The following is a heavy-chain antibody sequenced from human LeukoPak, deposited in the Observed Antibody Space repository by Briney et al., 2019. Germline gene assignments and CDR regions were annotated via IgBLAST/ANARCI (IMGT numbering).Heavy chain of an antibody. Sequence: SETLPLTCAVYGGSFSGYYWSWIRQPPGKGLEWIGEINHSGSTNYNPSLKSRVTISVDTSKNQFSLKLSSVTAADTAVYYCARGPSYYGSGSYIFHYYGMDVWGQGTTVTVSS. D-gene: IGHD3-10*01. V-gene: IGHV4-34*01. CDR2: INHSGST. CDR1: GGSFSGYY. CDR3: ARGPSYYGSGSYIFHYYGMDV. J-gene: IGHJ6*02.